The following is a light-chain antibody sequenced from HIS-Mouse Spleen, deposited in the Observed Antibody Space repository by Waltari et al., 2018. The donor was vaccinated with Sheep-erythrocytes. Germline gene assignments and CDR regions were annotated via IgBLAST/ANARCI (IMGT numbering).Light chain of an antibody. CDR2: APS. V-gene: IGKV1-39*01. J-gene: IGKJ2*01. CDR1: QSISSY. CDR3: QQSYSTPYN. Sequence: DIQMTQSPSSLSASVGDRVTITCRASQSISSYLNWYQQKPGKAPKLLIYAPSSLQSVIPSRISGHGSEEDFNHTISSLQTENYATYYCQQSYSTPYNFGQGTKLEIK.